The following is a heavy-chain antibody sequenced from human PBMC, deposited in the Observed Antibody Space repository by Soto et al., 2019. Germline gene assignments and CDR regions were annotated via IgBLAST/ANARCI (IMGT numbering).Heavy chain of an antibody. J-gene: IGHJ6*03. CDR1: GFTFDDFS. CDR2: ITWTSGTI. V-gene: IGHV3-9*01. D-gene: IGHD1-7*01. CDR3: AKGVELDYMDV. Sequence: DVHLVESGGGLVQPGRSLRLSCAASGFTFDDFSMHWVRQRPGKGLEWVSTITWTSGTIGYADSVKGRFTISRDNAKNSLYLQMNSQRADDTALYYCAKGVELDYMDVWGKGTTVTVSS.